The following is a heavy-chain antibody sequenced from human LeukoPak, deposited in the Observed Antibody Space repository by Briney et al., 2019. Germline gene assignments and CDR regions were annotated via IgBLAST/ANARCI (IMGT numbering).Heavy chain of an antibody. J-gene: IGHJ4*02. CDR3: ARARIAAAGTSDY. V-gene: IGHV6-1*01. Sequence: SQTLSLTCAISGDSFSSNSAAWNWIRQSPSRGLEWLGRTYYRSKWYNDYAVSVKSRITINPDTSKNQFSLKLSSVTAADTAVYYCARARIAAAGTSDYWGQGTLVTVSS. CDR2: TYYRSKWYN. CDR1: GDSFSSNSAA. D-gene: IGHD6-13*01.